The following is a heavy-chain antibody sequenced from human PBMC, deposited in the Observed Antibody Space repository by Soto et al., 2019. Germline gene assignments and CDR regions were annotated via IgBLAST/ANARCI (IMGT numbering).Heavy chain of an antibody. J-gene: IGHJ4*02. V-gene: IGHV1-18*04. CDR2: ISPYNGNT. CDR1: GYTFSSYV. Sequence: VQLVQSGVEVQKPGASVKVSCKASGYTFSSYVINWLRQAPGQGLEWMGWISPYNGNTNYGQNLQGRVTMTTDTSTSIADMELRSLRSDDTAVYYCAREGGVWGSFRYFDYWGQGTLVTVSP. D-gene: IGHD3-16*02. CDR3: AREGGVWGSFRYFDY.